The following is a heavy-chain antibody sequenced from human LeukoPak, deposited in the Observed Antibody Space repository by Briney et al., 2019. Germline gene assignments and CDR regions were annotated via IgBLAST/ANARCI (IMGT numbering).Heavy chain of an antibody. D-gene: IGHD3-10*01. CDR3: ARLYYYGSGSYLSGFDI. Sequence: PSETLSLTCTASGGSISSYYWSWIRQPPGKGLEWIGYFYYSGRTNYNPSLKSRVTISVDTSKNQFSLKLSSVTAADTAVYQCARLYYYGSGSYLSGFDIWGQGTMVTVSS. CDR1: GGSISSYY. J-gene: IGHJ3*02. V-gene: IGHV4-59*08. CDR2: FYYSGRT.